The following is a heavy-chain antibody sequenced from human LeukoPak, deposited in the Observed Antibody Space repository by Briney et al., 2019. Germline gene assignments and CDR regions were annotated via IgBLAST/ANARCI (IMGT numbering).Heavy chain of an antibody. Sequence: GGSLRLSCAASGFTFSSYAMSWVRQAPGKGLEWVSAISGSGGSTYYADSVKGRFTISRDNTKNTLYLQMNSLRAEDAAVYYCAKSAYDSSGYYFLADAFDIWGQGTMVTVSS. CDR3: AKSAYDSSGYYFLADAFDI. V-gene: IGHV3-23*01. CDR1: GFTFSSYA. CDR2: ISGSGGST. J-gene: IGHJ3*02. D-gene: IGHD3-22*01.